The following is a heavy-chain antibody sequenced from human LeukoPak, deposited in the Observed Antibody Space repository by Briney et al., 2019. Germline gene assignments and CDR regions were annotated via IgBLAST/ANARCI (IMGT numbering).Heavy chain of an antibody. CDR3: ARRAGAYSHPYDY. D-gene: IGHD4/OR15-4a*01. CDR2: ISSSSSYI. CDR1: GFTFSSYS. V-gene: IGHV3-21*04. J-gene: IGHJ4*02. Sequence: GGSLRLSCAASGFTFSSYSMNWVRQAPGKGLEWVSSISSSSSYIYYADSVKGRFTISRDNSKNTLYPQMNSLRADDTAVYYCARRAGAYSHPYDYWGQGTLVTVSS.